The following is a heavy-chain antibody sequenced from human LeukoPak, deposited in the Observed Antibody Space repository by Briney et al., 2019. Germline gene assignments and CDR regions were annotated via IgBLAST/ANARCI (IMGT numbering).Heavy chain of an antibody. J-gene: IGHJ4*02. CDR2: ISGSGGST. D-gene: IGHD5-24*01. Sequence: GGSLRLSCAASGFIFSNYGMSWVRQAPGKGLEWVSGISGSGGSTYYADSVKGRFTISRDNSKNTLYLQMNSLRAEDTAVYYCAKIRDGYNYYSDYWGQGTLVTVPS. CDR1: GFIFSNYG. CDR3: AKIRDGYNYYSDY. V-gene: IGHV3-23*01.